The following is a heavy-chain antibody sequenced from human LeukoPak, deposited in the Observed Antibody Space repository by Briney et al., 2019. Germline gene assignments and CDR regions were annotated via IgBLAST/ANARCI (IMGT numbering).Heavy chain of an antibody. CDR1: GYTFTGYY. V-gene: IGHV1-2*02. CDR3: ARDVTGYYGSGSSN. Sequence: ASVKVSCKASGYTFTGYYMHWVRQAPGQGLEWMGWINPNSGGTNSAQKLQGRVTMTTDTSTSTAYMELRSLRSDDTAVYYCARDVTGYYGSGSSNWGQGTLVTVSS. D-gene: IGHD3-10*01. CDR2: INPNSGGT. J-gene: IGHJ4*02.